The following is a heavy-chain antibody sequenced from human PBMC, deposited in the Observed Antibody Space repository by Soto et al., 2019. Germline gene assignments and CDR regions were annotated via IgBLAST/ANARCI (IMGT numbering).Heavy chain of an antibody. J-gene: IGHJ4*02. CDR2: ISYSGNT. Sequence: SETLSLTCTVSGGSISNFYWSWIRQPPGKGLEWIGYISYSGNTNYNPSLKSRVSISVDTSKNQLSLNLTSVTAADSAVYYCARAPMVLSRSYFDSWGQGTPVTVSS. D-gene: IGHD2-8*01. CDR3: ARAPMVLSRSYFDS. CDR1: GGSISNFY. V-gene: IGHV4-59*01.